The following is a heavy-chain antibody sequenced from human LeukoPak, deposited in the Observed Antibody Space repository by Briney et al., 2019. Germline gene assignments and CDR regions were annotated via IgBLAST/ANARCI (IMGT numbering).Heavy chain of an antibody. CDR2: INPNSGGT. V-gene: IGHV1-2*04. CDR1: GYTFTGYY. J-gene: IGHJ4*02. Sequence: ASVKVSCKASGYTFTGYYMHWVRQAPGQGLEWMGWINPNSGGTNYAQKFQGWVTMTRDTSISTVYMELSRLRSDDTAVYYCARDLSYGDYSFDYWGQGTLVTVSS. D-gene: IGHD4-17*01. CDR3: ARDLSYGDYSFDY.